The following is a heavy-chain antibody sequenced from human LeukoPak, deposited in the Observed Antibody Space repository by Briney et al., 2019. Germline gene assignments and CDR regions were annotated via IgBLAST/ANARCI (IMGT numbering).Heavy chain of an antibody. V-gene: IGHV3-23*01. CDR2: ISGSGGST. CDR3: AKVGYYDSSGFDLFDY. CDR1: GFTFSSYW. J-gene: IGHJ4*02. D-gene: IGHD3-22*01. Sequence: GGSLRLSCAASGFTFSSYWMSWVRQAPGKGLEWVSAISGSGGSTYYADSVKGRFTISRDNSKNTLYLQMNSLRAEDTAVYYCAKVGYYDSSGFDLFDYWGQGTLVTVSS.